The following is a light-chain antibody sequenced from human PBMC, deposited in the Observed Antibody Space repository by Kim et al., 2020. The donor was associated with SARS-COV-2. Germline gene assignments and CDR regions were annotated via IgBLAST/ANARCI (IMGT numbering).Light chain of an antibody. V-gene: IGLV3-1*01. CDR2: QDT. Sequence: VSPGQTASISCSGEKLGNKYASWYQQKTGQSPVLVIYQDTKRPSGIPERFSGSNSGNTATLTISGTQPMDESDYYCQAWDSNTAVFGGGTKLTVL. J-gene: IGLJ2*01. CDR3: QAWDSNTAV. CDR1: KLGNKY.